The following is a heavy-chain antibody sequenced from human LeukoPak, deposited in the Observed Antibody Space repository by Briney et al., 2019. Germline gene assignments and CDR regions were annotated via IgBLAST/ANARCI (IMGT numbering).Heavy chain of an antibody. CDR1: GGSISSSSYY. V-gene: IGHV4-39*07. Sequence: SETLSLTCTVSGGSISSSSYYWGWIRQPPGKGLEWIGSIYYSGSTYYNPSLQSRVAMSVDMTKNQLSLKVTSVTAADAATYYCARKDGDFWGQGTLVTVSS. CDR2: IYYSGST. J-gene: IGHJ4*02. CDR3: ARKDGDF.